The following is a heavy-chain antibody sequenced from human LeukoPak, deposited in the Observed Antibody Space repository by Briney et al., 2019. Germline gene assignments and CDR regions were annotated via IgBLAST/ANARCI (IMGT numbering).Heavy chain of an antibody. J-gene: IGHJ4*02. CDR2: ISSNSRSI. CDR3: AGQSPYGALSY. CDR1: EVTFSTYS. D-gene: IGHD4-17*01. Sequence: QSGGSLRLSCAAPEVTFSTYSVTWVRQAPGKGLEWVSFISSNSRSIKYPDSVKGRFTISRDNAKNSLFLQMNSLRDEDSAVYFCAGQSPYGALSYWGPGTLVTVSS. V-gene: IGHV3-48*02.